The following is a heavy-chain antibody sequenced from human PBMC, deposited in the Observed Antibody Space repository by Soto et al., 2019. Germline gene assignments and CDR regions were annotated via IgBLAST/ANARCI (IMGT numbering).Heavy chain of an antibody. CDR1: GGTFSNST. CDR2: LIPILGLA. D-gene: IGHD5-12*01. CDR3: ARFKLGDDY. J-gene: IGHJ4*02. Sequence: QVQLVQSGAEVRKPGSSVKVSCQASGGTFSNSTVTWVRQAPGQGLEWMGRLIPILGLANYAQKFRGRLTITADKSTTTACMELRSLRSEDTAMYYCARFKLGDDYWGQGTLVTVSS. V-gene: IGHV1-69*02.